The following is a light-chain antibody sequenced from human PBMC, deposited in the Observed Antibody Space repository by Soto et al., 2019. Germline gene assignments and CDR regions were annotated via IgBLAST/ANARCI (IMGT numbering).Light chain of an antibody. CDR3: QQRSNWRVT. CDR1: QSVNIY. CDR2: DAS. Sequence: EIVLTQSPATLSLSPGERAPLSCRASQSVNIYLAWYQQKPGQAPRLLIYDASNRATGIPARFSGSGSGTDFTLTISSLEPEDIAVYYCQQRSNWRVTFGGGTKVEIK. J-gene: IGKJ4*01. V-gene: IGKV3-11*01.